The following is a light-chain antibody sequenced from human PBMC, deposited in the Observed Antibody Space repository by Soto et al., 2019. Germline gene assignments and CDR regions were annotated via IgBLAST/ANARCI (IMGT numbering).Light chain of an antibody. J-gene: IGKJ1*01. V-gene: IGKV3-11*01. CDR1: PSVSSD. Sequence: DIVLTQSPATLSLSPGERATLSCRASPSVSSDLAWYQQKPGQAPRLLIYDASNRATGIPARFSGCESGTDFTLTISSLEPEDFEVYYCQQRSNWPWTFGQGTKVEIK. CDR3: QQRSNWPWT. CDR2: DAS.